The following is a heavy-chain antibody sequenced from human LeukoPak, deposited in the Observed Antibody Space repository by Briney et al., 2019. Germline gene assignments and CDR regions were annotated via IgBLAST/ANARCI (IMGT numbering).Heavy chain of an antibody. CDR2: IYYSGST. CDR3: ARVLSIAARPTHFDY. D-gene: IGHD6-6*01. V-gene: IGHV4-59*01. CDR1: GGSISSYY. Sequence: PSETLSLTCTVSGGSISSYYWSWIRQPPGKGLEWIGYIYYSGSTNYNPSLKSRVTISVDTSKNQFSLKLSSVTAADTAVYYCARVLSIAARPTHFDYWGQGTLVTVSS. J-gene: IGHJ4*02.